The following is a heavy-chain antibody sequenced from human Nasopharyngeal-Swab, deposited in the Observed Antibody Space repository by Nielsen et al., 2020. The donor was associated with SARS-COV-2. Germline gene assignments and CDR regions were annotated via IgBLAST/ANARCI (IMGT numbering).Heavy chain of an antibody. CDR3: ARDGLDYDFWSAYFMDV. CDR2: VSSSSTYI. D-gene: IGHD3-3*01. J-gene: IGHJ6*02. V-gene: IGHV3-21*01. Sequence: GESLKISCAAPGFTFNNYNFNWVRQVPGKGLEWISSVSSSSTYIYYADSVKGRFTISRDNAKNSIYLQMNSLRADDTAVYYCARDGLDYDFWSAYFMDVWGQGTTVTVSS. CDR1: GFTFNNYN.